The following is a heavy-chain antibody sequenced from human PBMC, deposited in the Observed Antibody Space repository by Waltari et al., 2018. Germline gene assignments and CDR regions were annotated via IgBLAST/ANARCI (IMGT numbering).Heavy chain of an antibody. J-gene: IGHJ5*02. D-gene: IGHD2-2*02. CDR1: GYNFIAYY. CDR2: IDPKSGDT. Sequence: QVQLVQSGAEVKNPGASVKVSCKTSGYNFIAYYLHWVRQAPGQGLEWMGGIDPKSGDTYYAQKFQGRVTMTRDTSISTVYLELDRLNSDDTGVYFCARDLGEVHLLYEWFDPWGQGTLVTVSS. CDR3: ARDLGEVHLLYEWFDP. V-gene: IGHV1-2*02.